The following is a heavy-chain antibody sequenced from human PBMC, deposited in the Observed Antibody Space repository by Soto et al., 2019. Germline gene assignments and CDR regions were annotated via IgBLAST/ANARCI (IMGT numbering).Heavy chain of an antibody. J-gene: IGHJ4*02. CDR3: AREYSSSRYFDY. CDR2: INSDGSST. Sequence: GGSLRLSCAASGFTFSSYWMHWVRQAPGKGLVWVSRINSDGSSTSYADSVKGRFTISSDNAKNTLYLQMNSLRAEDTAVYYCAREYSSSRYFDYWGQGTLVTV. CDR1: GFTFSSYW. D-gene: IGHD6-13*01. V-gene: IGHV3-74*01.